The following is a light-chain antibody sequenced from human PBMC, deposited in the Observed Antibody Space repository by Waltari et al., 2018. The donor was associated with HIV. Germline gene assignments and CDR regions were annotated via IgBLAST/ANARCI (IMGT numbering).Light chain of an antibody. V-gene: IGLV3-21*01. CDR3: QLWDGSSGVSWV. J-gene: IGLJ3*02. CDR2: DDR. Sequence: SAAPGETTRILCGGDKIGTKSVHWYRQRPGQAPTLIIYDDRERPSGIRDRISGSKFDDTATLTINDVEADDEGDYYCQLWDGSSGVSWVFGGGTTLTV. CDR1: KIGTKS.